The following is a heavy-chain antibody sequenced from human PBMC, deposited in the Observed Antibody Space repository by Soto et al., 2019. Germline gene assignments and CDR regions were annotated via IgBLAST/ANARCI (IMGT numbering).Heavy chain of an antibody. V-gene: IGHV1-69*12. CDR3: ARGVGKPGEYYYGMDV. CDR1: GGTFSSYA. Sequence: QVQLVQSGAEVKKPGSSVKVSCKASGGTFSSYAISWVRQAPGQGLEWMGGIIPIFGTANYAQKFQGRVTITGDESTSTGYMELSRLRSEDTGVYYWARGVGKPGEYYYGMDVWGQGTTVTVSS. CDR2: IIPIFGTA. J-gene: IGHJ6*02. D-gene: IGHD3-10*01.